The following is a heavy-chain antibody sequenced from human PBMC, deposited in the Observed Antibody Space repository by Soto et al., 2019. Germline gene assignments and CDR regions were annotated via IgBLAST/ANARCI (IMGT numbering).Heavy chain of an antibody. CDR1: GGSISNYY. CDR2: IYYSGST. V-gene: IGHV4-59*08. Sequence: SETLSLTCTVSGGSISNYYWTWIRQPPGKGLEWIGYIYYSGSTNYNPSLKSRVTISVDTSKNQFSLKLSSVTAADTAVYYCARTYYYDSSVPLFDYRGQRTPVTVSS. J-gene: IGHJ4*02. D-gene: IGHD3-22*01. CDR3: ARTYYYDSSVPLFDY.